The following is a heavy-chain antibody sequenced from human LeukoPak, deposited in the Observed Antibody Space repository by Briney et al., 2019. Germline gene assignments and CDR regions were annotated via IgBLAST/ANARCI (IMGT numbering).Heavy chain of an antibody. CDR1: GGSFSGYY. Sequence: KASETLSLTCAVYGGSFSGYYWSWIRQPPGKGLEWIGEINHSGSTNYNPSLKSRVTISVDTSKNQFSLKLSSVTAADTAVYYCAGHLGYCSGGPCYSFYYYGMDVWGQGTTVTVSS. D-gene: IGHD2-15*01. CDR2: INHSGST. CDR3: AGHLGYCSGGPCYSFYYYGMDV. V-gene: IGHV4-34*01. J-gene: IGHJ6*02.